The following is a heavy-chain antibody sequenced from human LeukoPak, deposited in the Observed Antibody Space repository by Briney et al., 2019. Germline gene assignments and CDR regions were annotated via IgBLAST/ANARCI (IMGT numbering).Heavy chain of an antibody. CDR2: ISGSGGNT. J-gene: IGHJ5*02. CDR1: GFTFNNYA. Sequence: GGSLRLSCAASGFTFNNYAMSWVRQAPGKGLEWVSAISGSGGNTYYADSVKGRFTISRDNSKNTLYLQMNSLRAEDTAVYYCARAKDYYGSSGWFDPWGQGTLVTVSS. D-gene: IGHD3-22*01. V-gene: IGHV3-23*01. CDR3: ARAKDYYGSSGWFDP.